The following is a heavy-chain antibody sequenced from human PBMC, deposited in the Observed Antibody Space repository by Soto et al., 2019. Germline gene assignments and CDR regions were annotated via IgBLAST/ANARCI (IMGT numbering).Heavy chain of an antibody. D-gene: IGHD3-3*01. CDR3: ARAKDFWSGHTARWFDP. Sequence: SVKVSCKASGGTFSSYAISWVRQAPGQGLEWMGGIIPIFGTANYAQKFQGRVTITADESTSTAYMELSSLRSEDTAVYYCARAKDFWSGHTARWFDPWGQGTLVTVSS. J-gene: IGHJ5*02. CDR1: GGTFSSYA. V-gene: IGHV1-69*13. CDR2: IIPIFGTA.